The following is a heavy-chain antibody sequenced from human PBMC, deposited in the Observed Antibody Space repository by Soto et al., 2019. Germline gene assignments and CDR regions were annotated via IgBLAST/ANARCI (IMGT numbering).Heavy chain of an antibody. Sequence: EVQLVESGGGLVQPGGSLRLSCAASGFTFSSYGMNWVHQATGKGLEWVSYISSSSSTIYYADSVKGRFTISRDNAKNSLYLRMNTLRAEDTAVYYCARPGGQYCSSTSFYGYWCQGTLVTASS. CDR3: ARPGGQYCSSTSFYGY. D-gene: IGHD2-2*01. V-gene: IGHV3-48*01. CDR1: GFTFSSYG. CDR2: ISSSSSTI. J-gene: IGHJ4*02.